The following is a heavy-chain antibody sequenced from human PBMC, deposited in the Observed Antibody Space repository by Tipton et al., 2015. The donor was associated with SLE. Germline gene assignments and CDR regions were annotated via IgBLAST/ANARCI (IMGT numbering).Heavy chain of an antibody. CDR3: ASSFYCGGDCYPYYFDY. Sequence: SLRLSCAASGFTFHRYWMSWVRQAPGKGLEWVANIKQDGSEKDYVDSVKGRFTLSRDNAKNSLYLQMNSLRVEDTAVYYCASSFYCGGDCYPYYFDYWGQGTLVTVSS. D-gene: IGHD2-21*01. J-gene: IGHJ4*02. V-gene: IGHV3-7*01. CDR2: IKQDGSEK. CDR1: GFTFHRYW.